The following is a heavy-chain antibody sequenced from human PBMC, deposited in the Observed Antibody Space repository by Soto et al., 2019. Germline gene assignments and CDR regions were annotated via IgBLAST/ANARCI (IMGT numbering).Heavy chain of an antibody. CDR3: AGERFPMVRGVHPDYVDY. D-gene: IGHD3-10*01. CDR2: LSAYNGNT. J-gene: IGHJ4*02. CDR1: GYTFTSYG. Sequence: VQLVQSGAEVKKPGASVKVSCKASGYTFTSYGISWVRQAPGQGLEWMGWLSAYNGNTNYAQKLQGRVTMTTDTSTSTAYMEPTSLRSDDTAVYYCAGERFPMVRGVHPDYVDYWGQGTLVTVSS. V-gene: IGHV1-18*01.